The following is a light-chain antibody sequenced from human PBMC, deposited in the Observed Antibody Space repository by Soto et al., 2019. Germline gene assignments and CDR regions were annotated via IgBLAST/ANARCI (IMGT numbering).Light chain of an antibody. V-gene: IGLV2-14*01. Sequence: QSALTQPASVSGSPGQSITISCTGTSSDVGGYNYVSWYQQHPGKAPKLMIYDVSNRPSGVSNRFSGSKSGNTASLTISGLQAKDEADYYCSSYTSSSTLNWVFGGGTKLTVL. CDR2: DVS. CDR1: SSDVGGYNY. J-gene: IGLJ3*02. CDR3: SSYTSSSTLNWV.